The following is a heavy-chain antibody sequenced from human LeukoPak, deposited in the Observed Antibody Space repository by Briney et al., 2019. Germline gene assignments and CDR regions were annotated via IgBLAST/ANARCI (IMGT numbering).Heavy chain of an antibody. V-gene: IGHV4-39*01. CDR3: ARQTGSGLFILP. J-gene: IGHJ4*02. D-gene: IGHD3/OR15-3a*01. CDR1: GDSISSSSYY. CDR2: IFYSGDT. Sequence: PSETLSLTCTVSGDSISSSSYYWGWIRQPPGKGLEWIGTIFYSGDTYYNPSLKSRITISVDTSKNQFSLRLTSVTAADTAVYYCARQTGSGLFILPGGQGTLVTVSS.